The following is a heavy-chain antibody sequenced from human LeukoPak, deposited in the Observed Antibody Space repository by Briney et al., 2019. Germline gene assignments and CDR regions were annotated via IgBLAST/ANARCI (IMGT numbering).Heavy chain of an antibody. Sequence: PGRSLRLSCAASGFTFSSYAMHWVRQAPGKGLEWVAVISYDGSNKYYADSVKGRFTISRDNSKNTLYLQMNSLRAEDTAVYYCARDLRTTVTPPYYFDYWGQGTLVTVSS. V-gene: IGHV3-30*04. J-gene: IGHJ4*02. CDR1: GFTFSSYA. D-gene: IGHD4-17*01. CDR3: ARDLRTTVTPPYYFDY. CDR2: ISYDGSNK.